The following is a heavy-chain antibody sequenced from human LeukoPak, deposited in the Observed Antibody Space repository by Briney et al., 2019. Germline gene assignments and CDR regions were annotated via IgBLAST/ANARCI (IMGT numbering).Heavy chain of an antibody. CDR1: GRTFSSYA. CDR3: AREGSYYGSGSSPRPFDY. D-gene: IGHD3-10*01. V-gene: IGHV1-69*06. Sequence: ASVKVSCKASGRTFSSYAISSVRQAPGQRLKWWGGIIPIFGTANYAQKFQGRVTITADKSTSTAYMELSSLRSEDTAVYYCAREGSYYGSGSSPRPFDYWGQGTLVTVSS. J-gene: IGHJ4*02. CDR2: IIPIFGTA.